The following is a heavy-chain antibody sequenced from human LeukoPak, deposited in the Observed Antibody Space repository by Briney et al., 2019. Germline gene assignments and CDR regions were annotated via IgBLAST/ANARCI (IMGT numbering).Heavy chain of an antibody. D-gene: IGHD6-19*01. CDR1: GFTFSSYA. V-gene: IGHV3-23*01. J-gene: IGHJ4*02. CDR3: AASPESIAVAG. CDR2: ISGSGGST. Sequence: GGSLRLSCAASGFTFSSYAMSWVRQAPGKGLEWVSAISGSGGSTYYADSVKGRFTISRDSSKNTLYLQMNSLRAEDTAVYYCAASPESIAVAGWGQGTLVTVSS.